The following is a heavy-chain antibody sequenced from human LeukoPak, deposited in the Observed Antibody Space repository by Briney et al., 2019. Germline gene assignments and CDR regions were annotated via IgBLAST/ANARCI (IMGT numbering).Heavy chain of an antibody. Sequence: SETLSLTCPVYGGSFSGYYWSWIRQPPGKGLEWIGEINHSGSTNYNPSLKSQVTISVDTSKNQFSLKLSAVTAADMAVYYCARGRERSLLRFLEWLFDYWGQGTLVTVSS. CDR3: ARGRERSLLRFLEWLFDY. D-gene: IGHD3-3*01. CDR1: GGSFSGYY. CDR2: INHSGST. V-gene: IGHV4-34*01. J-gene: IGHJ4*02.